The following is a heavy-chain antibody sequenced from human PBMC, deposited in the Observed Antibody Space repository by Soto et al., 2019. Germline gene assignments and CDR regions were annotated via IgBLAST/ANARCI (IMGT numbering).Heavy chain of an antibody. CDR2: IIPIFGTA. D-gene: IGHD3-3*01. Sequence: SVKVSCKASGGTFSSYAISWVRQAPGQGLEWMGGIIPIFGTANYAQKFQGRVTITADESTSTAYMELSSLRSEDTAVYYCARGAYYDFWSGPFDYWGQGTLVTVSS. J-gene: IGHJ4*02. V-gene: IGHV1-69*13. CDR3: ARGAYYDFWSGPFDY. CDR1: GGTFSSYA.